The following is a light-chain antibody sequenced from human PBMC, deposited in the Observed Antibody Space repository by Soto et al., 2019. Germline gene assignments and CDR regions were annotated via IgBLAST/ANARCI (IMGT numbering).Light chain of an antibody. CDR2: DVT. CDR3: TSYTSNTPLV. J-gene: IGLJ2*01. CDR1: SDDIGTYNY. V-gene: IGLV2-14*03. Sequence: QSALTQPASVSGSPGQSLTISCTGTSDDIGTYNYVSWYQHHSGKAPRLIIFDVTVRPSGVSDRFSGSKSGNTASLTISGLRTEDEADYYCTSYTSNTPLVFAGGTKVTVL.